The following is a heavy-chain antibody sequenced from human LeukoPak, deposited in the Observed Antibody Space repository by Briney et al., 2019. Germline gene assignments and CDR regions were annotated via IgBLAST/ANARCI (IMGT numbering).Heavy chain of an antibody. CDR2: IYPDDSDT. J-gene: IGHJ6*03. CDR3: ARQDIVVVPAANDYYYYYYMDV. D-gene: IGHD2-2*01. V-gene: IGHV5-51*01. CDR1: GYTFTTYW. Sequence: GESLKISCKSSGYTFTTYWIGWVRQMPGKGLEWMGIIYPDDSDTRYSPSFQGQVTISADKSISTAYLQWSSLKTSDTAIYYCARQDIVVVPAANDYYYYYYMDVWGKGTTVTVSS.